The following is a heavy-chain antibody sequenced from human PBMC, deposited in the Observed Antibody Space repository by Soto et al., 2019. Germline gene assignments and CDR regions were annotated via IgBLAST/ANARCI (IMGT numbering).Heavy chain of an antibody. Sequence: PGGSLRLSCAASGFTFDDYAMHWVRQAPGKGLEWVSGISWNSGSIGYADSVKGRFTISRDNAKNSLYLQMNSLRAEDTALYYCAKDIGDYNDTPSVAFDIWGQGTMVTVSS. V-gene: IGHV3-9*01. CDR1: GFTFDDYA. CDR3: AKDIGDYNDTPSVAFDI. CDR2: ISWNSGSI. D-gene: IGHD4-4*01. J-gene: IGHJ3*02.